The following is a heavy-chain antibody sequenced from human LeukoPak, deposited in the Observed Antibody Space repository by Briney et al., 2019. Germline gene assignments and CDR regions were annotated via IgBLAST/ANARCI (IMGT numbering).Heavy chain of an antibody. CDR1: GFTFSSYW. D-gene: IGHD2-15*01. CDR3: ARVPGGNSYYYYMDV. V-gene: IGHV3-74*01. Sequence: GGSLRLSCAGTGFTFSSYWMHWVRQAPGKGLVWVSRIKSDGSSTSYADSVKGRFTISRDNAKNTLYLQMNSLRAEDTAVYYCARVPGGNSYYYYMDVWGKGTTVTVSS. CDR2: IKSDGSST. J-gene: IGHJ6*03.